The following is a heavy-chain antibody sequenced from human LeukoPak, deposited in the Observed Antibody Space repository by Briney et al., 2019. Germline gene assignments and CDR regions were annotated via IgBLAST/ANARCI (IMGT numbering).Heavy chain of an antibody. CDR1: GFTFSSYS. CDR2: ISSSSSYI. CDR3: AKDNWIETVIDAFDI. V-gene: IGHV3-21*01. D-gene: IGHD1-20*01. J-gene: IGHJ3*02. Sequence: GGSLRLSCAASGFTFSSYSMNWVRQAPGKGLEWVSSISSSSSYIYYADSVKGRFTISRDNAKNSLYLQMNSLRAEDTAVYYCAKDNWIETVIDAFDIWGQGTMVTVSS.